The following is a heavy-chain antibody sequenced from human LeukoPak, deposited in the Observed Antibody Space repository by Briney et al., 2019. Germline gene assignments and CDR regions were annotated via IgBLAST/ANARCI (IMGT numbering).Heavy chain of an antibody. CDR2: IYYRWST. V-gene: IGHV4-59*01. CDR3: TRAKCSSTSCEGYFDY. Sequence: PSETLSLTCTFSGCYISRYYWRWIRQPPGKGLEGNGYIYYRWSTNYYPSLNTRVTIPVETSKNQLPLNLSFLTAAVAAVYYATRAKCSSTSCEGYFDYWGQGTLVTVSS. J-gene: IGHJ4*02. D-gene: IGHD2-2*01. CDR1: GCYISRYY.